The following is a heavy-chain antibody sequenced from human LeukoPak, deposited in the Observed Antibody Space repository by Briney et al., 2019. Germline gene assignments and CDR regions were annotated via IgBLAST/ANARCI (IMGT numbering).Heavy chain of an antibody. D-gene: IGHD1-26*01. CDR3: TKFRGVSWDLLAFDY. V-gene: IGHV3-23*01. CDR1: GFTFSGNA. CDR2: ISAGCDGT. Sequence: PGASLRLSCVASGFTFSGNAMSGVRQTPGKGLECVSAISAGCDGTYYADSVNGRFTISRDNSKNTLYLQMNSLRAEDTAMYYCTKFRGVSWDLLAFDYWGQGALVTVSS. J-gene: IGHJ4*02.